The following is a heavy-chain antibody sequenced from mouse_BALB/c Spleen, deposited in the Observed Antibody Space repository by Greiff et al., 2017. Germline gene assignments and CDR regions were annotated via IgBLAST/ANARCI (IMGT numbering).Heavy chain of an antibody. CDR1: GFSLTSYG. Sequence: QVQLKESGPGLVAPSQSLSITCTVSGFSLTSYGVHWVRQPPGKGLEWLGVIWAGGSTNYNSALMSRLSISKDNSKSQVFLKMNSLQTDDTAMYYCAREKGGITTGGFAYWGQGTLVTVSA. CDR3: AREKGGITTGGFAY. J-gene: IGHJ3*01. D-gene: IGHD1-1*01. CDR2: IWAGGST. V-gene: IGHV2-9*02.